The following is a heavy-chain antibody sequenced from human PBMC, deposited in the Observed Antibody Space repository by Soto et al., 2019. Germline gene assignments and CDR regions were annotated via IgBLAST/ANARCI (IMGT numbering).Heavy chain of an antibody. J-gene: IGHJ3*02. Sequence: QVQLVQSGAEVRKPGSSVKVSCEASGGSFNNYVISWLRQAPGQGLEWMGGIIPNYEAANYAQRFRGRLTITADKATNTAYMELNSLRPEDTATYYCARYWSAGTLYGAFDIWGQGITVIGS. CDR1: GGSFNNYV. V-gene: IGHV1-69*06. D-gene: IGHD2-15*01. CDR3: ARYWSAGTLYGAFDI. CDR2: IIPNYEAA.